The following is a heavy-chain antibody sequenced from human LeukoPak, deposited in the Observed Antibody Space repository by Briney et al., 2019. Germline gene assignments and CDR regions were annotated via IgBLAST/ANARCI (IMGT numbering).Heavy chain of an antibody. CDR1: GYTLTELS. CDR3: ATGPGLVDAFDI. J-gene: IGHJ3*02. D-gene: IGHD3/OR15-3a*01. V-gene: IGHV1-24*01. Sequence: AXXKVSCKVSGYTLTELSMHWVRQAPGKGLEWMGGFDPEDGETIYAQKFQGRVTMTEDTSTDTAYMELSSLRSEDTAVYYCATGPGLVDAFDIWGQGTMVTVSS. CDR2: FDPEDGET.